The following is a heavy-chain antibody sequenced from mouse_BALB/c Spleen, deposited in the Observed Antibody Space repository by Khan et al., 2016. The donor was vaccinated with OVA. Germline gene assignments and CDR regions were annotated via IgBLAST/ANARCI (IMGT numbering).Heavy chain of an antibody. J-gene: IGHJ1*01. CDR3: ARSASYWFFAV. D-gene: IGHD6-1*01. Sequence: QIQLVQSGPELKKPGETVKISCKASGYTFTNYGMNWVKQAPGKGLKWMGWINTYTGEPTYADDFKGRFAFSLENSANTAYLQINNLKNEDPATCFCARSASYWFFAVWGAGTTVTISS. CDR1: GYTFTNYG. V-gene: IGHV9-3-1*01. CDR2: INTYTGEP.